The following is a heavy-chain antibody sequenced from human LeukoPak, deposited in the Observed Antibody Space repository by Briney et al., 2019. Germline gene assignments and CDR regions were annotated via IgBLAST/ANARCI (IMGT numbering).Heavy chain of an antibody. CDR3: ARDPTLYSRDY. V-gene: IGHV3-20*04. Sequence: GGSLRLSCEGSGSTFEDFDMTWVRQAPGKGLEWVSTIKWNGDVIGYADSVKGRFIISRDNAKNSLFLQMNSLRADDTAFYYCARDPTLYSRDYWGQGTLVTVSS. D-gene: IGHD4-11*01. CDR2: IKWNGDVI. CDR1: GSTFEDFD. J-gene: IGHJ4*02.